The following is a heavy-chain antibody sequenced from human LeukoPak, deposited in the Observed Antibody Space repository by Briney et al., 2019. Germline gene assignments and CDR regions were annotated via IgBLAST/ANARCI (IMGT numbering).Heavy chain of an antibody. V-gene: IGHV4-39*01. Sequence: SETLSLTCTVSGGSISSSSYYWGWIRQPPGKGLEWIGSIYYSGSTYYNPSLKSRVTISVDTSKNQFSLKLSSVTAADTAVYYCARQLAAAGTHDYWGQGTLVTVSS. CDR3: ARQLAAAGTHDY. CDR1: GGSISSSSYY. J-gene: IGHJ4*02. D-gene: IGHD6-13*01. CDR2: IYYSGST.